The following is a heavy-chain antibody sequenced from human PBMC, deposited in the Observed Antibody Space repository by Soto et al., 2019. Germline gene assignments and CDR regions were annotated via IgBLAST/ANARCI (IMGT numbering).Heavy chain of an antibody. CDR1: GTSITNFF. CDR3: ARESPPYDSSGYYGYPFDY. V-gene: IGHV4-4*07. J-gene: IGHJ4*02. D-gene: IGHD3-22*01. CDR2: IYTSGTT. Sequence: PSETLSLTCTVSGTSITNFFWSWIRQPAGKGLEWIGHIYTSGTTKFNPSLKSRVAMSVDTSNYQFSLNLSSVTAADTAVYYCARESPPYDSSGYYGYPFDYWGQGILVTVSS.